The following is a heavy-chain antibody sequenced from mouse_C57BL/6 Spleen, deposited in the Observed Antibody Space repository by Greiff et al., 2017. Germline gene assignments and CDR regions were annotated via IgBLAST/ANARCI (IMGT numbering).Heavy chain of an antibody. J-gene: IGHJ2*01. V-gene: IGHV1-55*01. D-gene: IGHD1-1*01. CDR3: ARWITTVVATEDY. CDR2: IYPGSGST. CDR1: GYTFTSYW. Sequence: QVQLQQPGAELVQPGASVKMSCKASGYTFTSYWITWVKQRPGQGLEWIGDIYPGSGSTNYNEKFKSKATLTVDTSSSTAYMQLSSLTSEDSAVYYCARWITTVVATEDYWGQGTTLTVSS.